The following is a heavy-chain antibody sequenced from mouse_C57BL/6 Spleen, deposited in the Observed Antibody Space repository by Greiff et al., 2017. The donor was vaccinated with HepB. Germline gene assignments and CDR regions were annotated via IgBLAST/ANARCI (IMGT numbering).Heavy chain of an antibody. CDR1: GYAFSSSW. V-gene: IGHV1-82*01. J-gene: IGHJ1*03. CDR2: IYPGDGDT. Sequence: LVKPGASVKISCKASGYAFSSSWMNWVKQRPGKGLEWIGRIYPGDGDTNYNGKFKGKATLTADKSSSTAYMQLSSLTSEDSAVYFCARTIYSGYFDVWGTGTTVTVSS. CDR3: ARTIYSGYFDV. D-gene: IGHD2-1*01.